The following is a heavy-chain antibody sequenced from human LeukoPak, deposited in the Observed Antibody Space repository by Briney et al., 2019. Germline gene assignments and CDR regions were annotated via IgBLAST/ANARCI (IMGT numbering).Heavy chain of an antibody. CDR1: GASISSGEYY. D-gene: IGHD3-3*01. J-gene: IGHJ5*02. CDR3: ARLYYDFWSGLGNWFDP. Sequence: SQTLSLTCTVSGASISSGEYYWGWIRQPPGKGLEWIGNIYHSGSSYYNPSLKSRVTISVDTSKNQFSLKLSSVTAADTAVYYCARLYYDFWSGLGNWFDPWGQGTLVTVSS. V-gene: IGHV4-39*07. CDR2: IYHSGSS.